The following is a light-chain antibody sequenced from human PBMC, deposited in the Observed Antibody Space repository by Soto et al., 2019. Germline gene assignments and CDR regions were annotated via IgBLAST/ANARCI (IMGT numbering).Light chain of an antibody. V-gene: IGKV1-5*03. J-gene: IGKJ2*01. CDR3: QQHDSYSPYT. CDR1: QTISSS. Sequence: DIQMTQFPPTLSASIGDRVTITCRASQTISSSLAWYQQKPGKAPKLLIYKASTLETGVPSRFSGSGSCTEFTLTISSLQPDDFATYYCQQHDSYSPYTFGQGTRLDIK. CDR2: KAS.